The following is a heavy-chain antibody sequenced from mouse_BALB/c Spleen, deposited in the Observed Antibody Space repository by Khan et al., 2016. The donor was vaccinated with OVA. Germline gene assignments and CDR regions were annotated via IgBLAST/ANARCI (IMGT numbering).Heavy chain of an antibody. D-gene: IGHD2-1*01. CDR3: ARSGGNFHWYLDV. Sequence: EVELVESGGGLVQPGGSRKVSCAASGFTLSSFGMHWVRQAPKKGLEWVAYISSGSSTIYYVDTVKGRFTISRDNPKNTLFLQMTSLRSEDTAMYYCARSGGNFHWYLDVWGAGNSGTVSS. V-gene: IGHV5-17*02. CDR2: ISSGSSTI. J-gene: IGHJ1*01. CDR1: GFTLSSFG.